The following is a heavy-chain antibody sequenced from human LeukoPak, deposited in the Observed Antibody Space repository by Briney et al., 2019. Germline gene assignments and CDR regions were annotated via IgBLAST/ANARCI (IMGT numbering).Heavy chain of an antibody. D-gene: IGHD4-23*01. CDR2: ISGSSSTI. CDR3: ARVRGNGWYFDL. CDR1: GFTFSSFS. Sequence: GGSLRLSCAASGFTFSSFSMNWVRQAPGKGLEWVSYISGSSSTICYADSVKGRFTISRDNAKNSLYLQINSLRDDDTAVCYCARVRGNGWYFDLWGRGTLVTVSS. J-gene: IGHJ2*01. V-gene: IGHV3-48*02.